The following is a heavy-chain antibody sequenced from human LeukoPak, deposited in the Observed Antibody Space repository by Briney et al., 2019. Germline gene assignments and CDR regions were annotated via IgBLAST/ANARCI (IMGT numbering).Heavy chain of an antibody. CDR1: GYTFTSYG. CDR3: ARDHLDIVPTIYSF. D-gene: IGHD5-12*01. Sequence: ASVKVSCKASGYTFTSYGISWVRQAPGQGLERLGWISPHNGNTNYAQKFQGRVTLTTDTSANTAYLELRSLRSDDTALYYCARDHLDIVPTIYSFWGQGTLVTVSS. CDR2: ISPHNGNT. V-gene: IGHV1-18*01. J-gene: IGHJ4*02.